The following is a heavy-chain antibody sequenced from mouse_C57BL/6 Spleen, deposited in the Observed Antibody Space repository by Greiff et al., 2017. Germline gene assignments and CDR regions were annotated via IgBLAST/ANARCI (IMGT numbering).Heavy chain of an antibody. CDR2: IYPGDGDT. CDR3: ARDWDYYPMDG. J-gene: IGHJ4*01. CDR1: GYAFSSYW. V-gene: IGHV1-80*01. Sequence: QVQLQQSGAELAKPGASVKISCKASGYAFSSYWMSWVKQRPGQGLEWIGQIYPGDGDTNYNEKFKGKATLTAEKSSSTAYMHLSSRISEESAGYFCARDWDYYPMDGRGQGRSVSDCS.